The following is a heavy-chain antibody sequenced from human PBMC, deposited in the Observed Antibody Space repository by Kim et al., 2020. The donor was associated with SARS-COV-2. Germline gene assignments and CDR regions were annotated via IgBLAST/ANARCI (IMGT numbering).Heavy chain of an antibody. D-gene: IGHD6-13*01. CDR1: GGTFSSYA. Sequence: SVKVSCKASGGTFSSYAISWVRQAPGQGLEWMGGIIPIFGTANYAQKFQGRVTITADESTSTAYMELSSLRPEDTAVYYCARVGFTGGIASPPPDYWGQGTLVTVSS. CDR2: IIPIFGTA. V-gene: IGHV1-69*13. J-gene: IGHJ4*01. CDR3: ARVGFTGGIASPPPDY.